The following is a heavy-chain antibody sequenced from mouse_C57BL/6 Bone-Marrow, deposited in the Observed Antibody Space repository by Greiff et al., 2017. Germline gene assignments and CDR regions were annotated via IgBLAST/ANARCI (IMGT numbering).Heavy chain of an antibody. J-gene: IGHJ4*01. CDR3: AREHYGPYAMDY. CDR2: IYPRSGNT. D-gene: IGHD1-1*01. Sequence: VKLMESGAELARPGASVKLSCKASGYTFTSYGISWVKQRTGQGLEWIGEIYPRSGNTYYNEKFKGKATLTADKSSSTAYMELRSLTSEDSAVYYCAREHYGPYAMDYWGQGTSVTVSS. V-gene: IGHV1-81*01. CDR1: GYTFTSYG.